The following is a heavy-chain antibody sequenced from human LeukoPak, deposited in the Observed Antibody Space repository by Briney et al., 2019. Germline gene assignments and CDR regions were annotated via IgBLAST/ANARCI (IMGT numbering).Heavy chain of an antibody. Sequence: GASVKVPCKASDYTFTSYYMHWVRQAPGQGLEWMGIINPSGGSTSHAQKFQGRVTVTRDKSTSTVHMELSGLRSEDTAVYYCARDQEAFDYWGQGTLVTVSS. CDR1: DYTFTSYY. CDR2: INPSGGST. CDR3: ARDQEAFDY. J-gene: IGHJ4*02. V-gene: IGHV1-46*01.